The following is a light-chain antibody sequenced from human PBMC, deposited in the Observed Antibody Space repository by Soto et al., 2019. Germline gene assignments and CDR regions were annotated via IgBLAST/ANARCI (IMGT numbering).Light chain of an antibody. CDR2: AAS. CDR3: QQCDTTPWT. CDR1: QSVSSI. Sequence: DIQMTQSPSSLSASVGDRVSITCRASQSVSSILNWYQQRPRTAPKLLIYAASTLHSGVPSRFSGGGSGTDFTLTISSLQPEDSATYYCQQCDTTPWTFGQGTKVDIK. J-gene: IGKJ1*01. V-gene: IGKV1-39*01.